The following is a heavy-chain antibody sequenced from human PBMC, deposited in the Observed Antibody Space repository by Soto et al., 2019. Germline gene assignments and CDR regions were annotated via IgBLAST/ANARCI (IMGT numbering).Heavy chain of an antibody. J-gene: IGHJ5*02. V-gene: IGHV1-69*13. D-gene: IGHD2-8*01. CDR2: IIPIFGTA. CDR3: ARDRSGVRNWFDP. Sequence: SVKFSCKASGGTFSSYAISWVRQAPGQGLEWMGGIIPIFGTANYAQKFQGRVTITADESTSTAYMELSSLRSEDTAVYYCARDRSGVRNWFDPWGQGTLVTVSS. CDR1: GGTFSSYA.